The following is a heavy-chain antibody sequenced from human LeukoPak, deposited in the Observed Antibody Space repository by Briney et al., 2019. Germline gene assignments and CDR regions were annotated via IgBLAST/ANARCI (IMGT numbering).Heavy chain of an antibody. D-gene: IGHD4-17*01. CDR3: ARGNDYGDSDYDY. CDR2: IYYSGST. Sequence: SETLSLTCTVSGGSISSGDYYWSWIRQPPGKGLEWIGYIYYSGSTYYNPSLKSRVTISVDTSKNQFSLKLSSVTAADTAVYYCARGNDYGDSDYDYWGQGTLVTVSS. V-gene: IGHV4-30-4*08. J-gene: IGHJ4*02. CDR1: GGSISSGDYY.